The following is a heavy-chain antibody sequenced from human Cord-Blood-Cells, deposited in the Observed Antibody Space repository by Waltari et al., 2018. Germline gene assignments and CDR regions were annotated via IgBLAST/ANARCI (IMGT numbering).Heavy chain of an antibody. D-gene: IGHD6-19*01. CDR1: GYSISSGHY. CDR2: IYHSGST. V-gene: IGHV4-38-2*01. CDR3: ARGSGHSSGWYDDY. Sequence: QVQLQESGPGLVKPSETLSLTCAVSGYSISSGHYWGWTRQPPGKGLEWIGSIYHSGSTYYNPSLKSRVTISVDTSKNQFSLKLSSVTAADTAVYYCARGSGHSSGWYDDYWGQGTLVTVSS. J-gene: IGHJ4*02.